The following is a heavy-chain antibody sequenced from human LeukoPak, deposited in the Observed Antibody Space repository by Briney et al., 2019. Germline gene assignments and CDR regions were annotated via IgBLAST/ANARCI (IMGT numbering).Heavy chain of an antibody. D-gene: IGHD3-3*01. Sequence: GGSLRLSCAASGFTFSDYYMSWIRQAPGKGLEWVSYISSSGSTTYYADSVKGRFTISRDNSKNTLYLQMNSLRAEDTAVYYCAKALHFYDSPGIFDYWGQGTLVTVSS. CDR1: GFTFSDYY. J-gene: IGHJ4*02. CDR3: AKALHFYDSPGIFDY. V-gene: IGHV3-11*01. CDR2: ISSSGSTT.